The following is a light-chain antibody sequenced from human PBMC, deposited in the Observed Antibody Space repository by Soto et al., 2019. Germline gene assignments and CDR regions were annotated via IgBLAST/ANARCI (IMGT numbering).Light chain of an antibody. CDR1: QDISRW. J-gene: IGKJ4*01. V-gene: IGKV1-12*01. CDR2: AAS. Sequence: DIQMTQSPSFVSAAVGDRVTVTCRASQDISRWLAWYQQKPGKAPKLLIYAASSLQNGVPPRFSGSYSGTDFTLTISNLQPADSATYFCQQANTFPLTFGGGTKVDIK. CDR3: QQANTFPLT.